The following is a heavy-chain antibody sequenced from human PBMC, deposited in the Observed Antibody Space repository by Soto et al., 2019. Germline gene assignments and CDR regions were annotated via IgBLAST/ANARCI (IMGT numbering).Heavy chain of an antibody. CDR3: ARTQGYCSSTSCPGSWFDP. D-gene: IGHD2-2*01. Sequence: SGPTLVNPTQTLTLTCTFSGFSLSTSGMCVSWIRQPPGKALEWLARIDWDDDKYHSTSLKTRLTISKDTSKNQVVLTMTNMDPVDTATYYCARTQGYCSSTSCPGSWFDPWGQGTLVTVSS. CDR2: IDWDDDK. V-gene: IGHV2-70*11. CDR1: GFSLSTSGMC. J-gene: IGHJ5*02.